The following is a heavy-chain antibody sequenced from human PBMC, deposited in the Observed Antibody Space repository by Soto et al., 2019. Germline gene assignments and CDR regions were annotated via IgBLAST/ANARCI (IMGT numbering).Heavy chain of an antibody. CDR3: ARDQLFGVATFDY. CDR2: IIPIFGTA. J-gene: IGHJ4*02. V-gene: IGHV1-69*06. D-gene: IGHD3-3*01. CDR1: GGTFSSYA. Sequence: SVKVSCKASGGTFSSYAISWVRQAPGQGLEWMGGIIPIFGTANYAQKFQGRVTITADKSTSTAYMELSSLRSEDTAVYYCARDQLFGVATFDYWGQVTLVTVSS.